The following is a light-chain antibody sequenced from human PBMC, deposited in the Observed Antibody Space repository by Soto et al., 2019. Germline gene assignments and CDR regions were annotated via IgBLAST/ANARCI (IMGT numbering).Light chain of an antibody. CDR2: GAS. Sequence: EIVLTQSPGTLSLSPGERATLSCRASQSVSSSYLAWYQQKPGQAPRLLLYGASCRATGIPDRFSGSGSGPDFTLSISRLEPDDFAVYYCHWYGSSPWTFGQGSKVEIK. J-gene: IGKJ1*01. CDR3: HWYGSSPWT. V-gene: IGKV3-20*01. CDR1: QSVSSSY.